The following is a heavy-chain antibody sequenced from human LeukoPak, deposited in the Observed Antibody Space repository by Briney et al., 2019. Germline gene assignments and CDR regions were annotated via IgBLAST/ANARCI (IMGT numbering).Heavy chain of an antibody. CDR1: GYTFTSYY. J-gene: IGHJ4*02. CDR3: ARGGGYCSGGSCANY. Sequence: ASVKVSCKASGYTFTSYYMHWVRQAPGQGLEWMGLINPSGGSTSYAQKFQGRVTMTRNTSTSTAYMELRSLRSDDTAVYYCARGGGYCSGGSCANYWGQGTLVTVSS. V-gene: IGHV1-46*01. D-gene: IGHD2-15*01. CDR2: INPSGGST.